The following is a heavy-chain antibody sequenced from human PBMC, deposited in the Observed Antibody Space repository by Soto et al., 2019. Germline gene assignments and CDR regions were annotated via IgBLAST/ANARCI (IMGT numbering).Heavy chain of an antibody. CDR1: GGSISSSSYY. V-gene: IGHV4-39*02. D-gene: IGHD3-10*01. CDR3: SRSPGDWAPCDY. J-gene: IGHJ4*02. Sequence: QLQLQESGPGLVKPSETLSLTCTVSGGSISSSSYYWGWIRQPPGKGLEWIGSFHYGGSTYYNPSLKSRVTISVDTPKNDFSLQLSSVTAADTAVYYCSRSPGDWAPCDYWGQGTLVTVSS. CDR2: FHYGGST.